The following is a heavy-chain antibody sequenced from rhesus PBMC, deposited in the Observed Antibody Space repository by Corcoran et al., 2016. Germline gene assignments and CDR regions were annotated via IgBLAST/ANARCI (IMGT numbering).Heavy chain of an antibody. CDR3: ARFVNGAFDY. D-gene: IGHD2-39*01. J-gene: IGHJ4*01. CDR1: DYSIRSFYY. CDR2: ISGTSGST. V-gene: IGHV4-99*01. Sequence: QVPLQESGPGLVKPSETLSLTCAVSDYSIRSFYYWGLFRTPPGKGLDYIGYISGTSGSTYYNPSLKRRVTISKDTSKNRFSRKLTSVTAADTAVYYCARFVNGAFDYWGQGVLVTVSS.